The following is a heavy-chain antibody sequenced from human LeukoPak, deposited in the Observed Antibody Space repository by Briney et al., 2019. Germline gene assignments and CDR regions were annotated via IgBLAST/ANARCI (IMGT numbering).Heavy chain of an antibody. D-gene: IGHD2-2*01. J-gene: IGHJ6*02. CDR3: ASPIVVVPADYYYGMDV. Sequence: ASVKVSCKASGYTFTSYGISWVRQAPGQGLEWMGWISAYNGNTNYAQKLQGRVTMTTDTSTSTAYMELRSLRSDDTAVYYCASPIVVVPADYYYGMDVWGQGTTVTVSS. CDR1: GYTFTSYG. CDR2: ISAYNGNT. V-gene: IGHV1-18*01.